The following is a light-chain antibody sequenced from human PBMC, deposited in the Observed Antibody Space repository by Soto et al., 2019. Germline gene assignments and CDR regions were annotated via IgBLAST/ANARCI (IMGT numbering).Light chain of an antibody. V-gene: IGKV3-15*01. CDR1: QSASGN. Sequence: EIVMTQSPATLSVSPGERAILSCRASQSASGNLAWYQQKPGQAPRLLINGASTRATGIPARFSGSGSGTEFTLTISSLQSEDFAVYYCQQYNNWPPWTFGQGTKVEIK. CDR3: QQYNNWPPWT. CDR2: GAS. J-gene: IGKJ1*01.